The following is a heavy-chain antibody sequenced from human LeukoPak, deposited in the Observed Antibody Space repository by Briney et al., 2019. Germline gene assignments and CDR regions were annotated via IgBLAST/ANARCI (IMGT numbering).Heavy chain of an antibody. CDR3: ARGESYYYASGSSLPLGY. CDR2: INRSGTT. J-gene: IGHJ4*02. D-gene: IGHD3-10*01. CDR1: GGSFSGYS. Sequence: SETLSLTCAVYGGSFSGYSWTWIRQPPGKGLEWIGEINRSGTTNYNPSLKSRVAISVDTSKNQFSLKLTSVTAADTAVYYCARGESYYYASGSSLPLGYWGQGTLVTVSS. V-gene: IGHV4-34*01.